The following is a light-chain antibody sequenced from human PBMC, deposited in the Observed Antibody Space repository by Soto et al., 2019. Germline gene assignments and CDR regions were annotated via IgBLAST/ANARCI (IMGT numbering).Light chain of an antibody. CDR1: QGISSR. Sequence: DIRMTQSPSSLSASVGDRVTITWRASQGISSRLAWYQQKPEKAPKSLIYAASSLQSGVPSRLRGSGSGTDLTITISSMQHEDFEVYYCQQYNNWPRTFGHGTKVDLK. CDR2: AAS. V-gene: IGKV1D-16*01. J-gene: IGKJ1*01. CDR3: QQYNNWPRT.